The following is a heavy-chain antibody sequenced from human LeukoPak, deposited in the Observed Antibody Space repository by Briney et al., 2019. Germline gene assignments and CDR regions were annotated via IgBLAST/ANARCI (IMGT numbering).Heavy chain of an antibody. J-gene: IGHJ4*02. Sequence: PSQTLSLTCTVSGGSISSGSYYWSWIRQPAGKGLEWIGRIYTSGSTNYNPSLKSRVTISVDTSKNQFSLKLSSVTAADTAVYYCARYSHFGYRSGGSCYAFDYWGQGTLVTVSS. D-gene: IGHD2-15*01. V-gene: IGHV4-61*02. CDR3: ARYSHFGYRSGGSCYAFDY. CDR1: GGSISSGSYY. CDR2: IYTSGST.